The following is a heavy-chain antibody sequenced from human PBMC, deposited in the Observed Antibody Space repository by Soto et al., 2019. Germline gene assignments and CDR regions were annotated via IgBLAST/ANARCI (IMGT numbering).Heavy chain of an antibody. D-gene: IGHD3-10*01. CDR3: AREVQVHTPAFVY. CDR2: ISPMFGAA. Sequence: QVQLVQSGAEMKKPESSVKVSCQSSGGTFNTYAMNWVRQAPGQGPEWMGDISPMFGAATYAPKFQGRVTITADESTGTSYMQLSSLTSEDTALYFCAREVQVHTPAFVYWGQGTLVTVSS. J-gene: IGHJ4*02. V-gene: IGHV1-69*19. CDR1: GGTFNTYA.